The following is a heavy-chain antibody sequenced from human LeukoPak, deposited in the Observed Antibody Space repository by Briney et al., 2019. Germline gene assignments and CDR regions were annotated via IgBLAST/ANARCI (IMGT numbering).Heavy chain of an antibody. CDR2: IYYSGST. CDR1: GGSISSYY. J-gene: IGHJ3*02. Sequence: SETLSLACTVSGGSISSYYWSWIRQPPGKGLEWIGYIYYSGSTNYNPSLKSRVTISVDTSKNQFSLKLSSVTAADTAVYYCASTLPYSSSWYRDAFDIWGQGTMVTVSS. D-gene: IGHD6-13*01. V-gene: IGHV4-59*08. CDR3: ASTLPYSSSWYRDAFDI.